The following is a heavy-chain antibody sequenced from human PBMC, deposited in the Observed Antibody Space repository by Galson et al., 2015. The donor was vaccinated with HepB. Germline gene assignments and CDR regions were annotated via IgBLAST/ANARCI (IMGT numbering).Heavy chain of an antibody. V-gene: IGHV1-18*04. J-gene: IGHJ4*02. CDR2: ISAYNGNT. D-gene: IGHD3-16*01. Sequence: SVKVSCKASGYTFSSYGISWVRQAPGQGLEWMGWISAYNGNTKHAQKFQGRVTMTTDTSTSTAYMELRGLRSDDAAMYYCTRDRLRGMVWGSLDGDYWGQGTLVTVSS. CDR3: TRDRLRGMVWGSLDGDY. CDR1: GYTFSSYG.